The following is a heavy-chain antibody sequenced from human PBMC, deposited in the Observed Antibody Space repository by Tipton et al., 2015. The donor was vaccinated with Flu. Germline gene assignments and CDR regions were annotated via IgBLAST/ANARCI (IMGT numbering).Heavy chain of an antibody. Sequence: TLSLTCAVYGGSFSGYYWSWIRQPPGKGLEWIGYIYYSGSTNYNPSLKSRVTISVDTSKNQFSLKLSSVTAADTAVYYCARVALRSDYYGSGTIPRYFAFDIWGQGTMVTVSS. J-gene: IGHJ3*02. CDR3: ARVALRSDYYGSGTIPRYFAFDI. V-gene: IGHV4-59*01. CDR2: IYYSGST. D-gene: IGHD3-10*01. CDR1: GGSFSGYY.